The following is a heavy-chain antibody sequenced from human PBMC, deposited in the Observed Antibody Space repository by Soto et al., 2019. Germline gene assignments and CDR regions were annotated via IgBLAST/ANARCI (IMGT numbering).Heavy chain of an antibody. D-gene: IGHD3-22*01. CDR1: GGSISSGGYY. CDR2: IYYSGST. V-gene: IGHV4-31*03. J-gene: IGHJ4*02. CDR3: ARGGLDVGGGYYDSSGLLTY. Sequence: QVQLQESGPGLVKPSQTLSLTCTVSGGSISSGGYYWSWIRQHPGKGLEWIGYIYYSGSTYYNPSLKRRVTISVDTSKNQFALKLSSVTAADRAVYYCARGGLDVGGGYYDSSGLLTYWGQGTLVTVSS.